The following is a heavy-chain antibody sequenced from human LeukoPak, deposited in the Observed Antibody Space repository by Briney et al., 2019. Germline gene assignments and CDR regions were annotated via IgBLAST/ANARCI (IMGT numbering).Heavy chain of an antibody. CDR2: IYYSGSA. Sequence: PSQTLSLTCTVSGGSISSSSYYWGWIRQPPGKGLECIGSIYYSGSAYYNPSLKSRVTISVDTSKNQFSLKLSSVTAADTAVYYCARPGNYYDSSGYYYGFDYWGQGTLVTVSS. J-gene: IGHJ4*02. CDR3: ARPGNYYDSSGYYYGFDY. CDR1: GGSISSSSYY. D-gene: IGHD3-22*01. V-gene: IGHV4-39*07.